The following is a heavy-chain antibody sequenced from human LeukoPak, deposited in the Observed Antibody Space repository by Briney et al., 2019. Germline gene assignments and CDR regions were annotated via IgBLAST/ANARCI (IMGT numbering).Heavy chain of an antibody. J-gene: IGHJ4*02. CDR3: ARDQRVTGRPDIDY. V-gene: IGHV3-74*03. CDR1: GFTFRNHW. D-gene: IGHD6-6*01. CDR2: ISSDGSST. Sequence: GGSLRLSCAASGFTFRNHWMLWVRQTPGKGLVWVSRISSDGSSTTYADSVKDRFTISRDNAKNTLYLQMNNLRAEDTAMYYCARDQRVTGRPDIDYWGQGTLVIVSS.